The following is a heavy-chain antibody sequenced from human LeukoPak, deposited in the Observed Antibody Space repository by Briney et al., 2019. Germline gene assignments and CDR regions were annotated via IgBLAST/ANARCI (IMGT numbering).Heavy chain of an antibody. J-gene: IGHJ5*02. CDR1: GFTFSDYY. V-gene: IGHV3-15*01. CDR2: IKSTTDSGTS. CDR3: STRYAGSP. Sequence: GGSLRLSCAASGFTFSDYYMSWIRQAPGKGLEWVGRIKSTTDSGTSDYAAPVKGRFTISRDDSKDTLYLQMNSLKTEDTAMYYCSTRYAGSPWGQGTLVTVSS. D-gene: IGHD1-26*01.